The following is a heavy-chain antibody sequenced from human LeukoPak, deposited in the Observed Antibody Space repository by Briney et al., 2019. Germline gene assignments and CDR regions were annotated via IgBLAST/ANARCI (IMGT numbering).Heavy chain of an antibody. CDR3: ARETYYYDSSGYRHYYFDY. V-gene: IGHV3-53*01. Sequence: PGGSLRLSCAASGSTVSSNYMSWVRQAPGKGLEWVSLIYSDGSTYYADSVKGRFTISRDNSKNTLYLQMNSLRAEDTAVYYCARETYYYDSSGYRHYYFDYWGQGTLVTVSS. CDR1: GSTVSSNY. J-gene: IGHJ4*02. CDR2: IYSDGST. D-gene: IGHD3-22*01.